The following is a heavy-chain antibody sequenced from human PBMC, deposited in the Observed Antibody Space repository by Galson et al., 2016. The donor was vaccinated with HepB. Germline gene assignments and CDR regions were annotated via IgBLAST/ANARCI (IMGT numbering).Heavy chain of an antibody. Sequence: SLRLSCAASGFTFSDNYMSWIRQAPGKGLEWLSYISSSGTTIYYADSVKGRFTISRDNAKNSLYLQMNSLRADDTALNYCARSWDAFDFWGQGTMVTVSS. CDR3: ARSWDAFDF. D-gene: IGHD6-13*01. CDR2: ISSSGTTI. J-gene: IGHJ3*01. V-gene: IGHV3-11*01. CDR1: GFTFSDNY.